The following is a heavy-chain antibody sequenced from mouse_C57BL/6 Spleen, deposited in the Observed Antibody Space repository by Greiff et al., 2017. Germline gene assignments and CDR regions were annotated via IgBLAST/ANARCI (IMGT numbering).Heavy chain of an antibody. J-gene: IGHJ2*01. CDR1: GYTFTDYE. V-gene: IGHV1-15*01. CDR3: TRSALYGSSPYYFDY. Sequence: VQLQHSGAELVRPGASVTLSCKASGYTFTDYEMHWVKQTPVHGLEWIGAIDPETGGTAYNQKFKGKAILTADKSSSTAYMELRSLTSEDSAVYYCTRSALYGSSPYYFDYWGQGTTLTVSS. D-gene: IGHD1-1*01. CDR2: IDPETGGT.